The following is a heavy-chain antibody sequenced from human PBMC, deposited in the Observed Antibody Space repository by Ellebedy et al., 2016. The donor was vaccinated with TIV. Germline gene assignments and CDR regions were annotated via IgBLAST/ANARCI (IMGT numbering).Heavy chain of an antibody. Sequence: ASVKVSXXASGYTFTSYGISWVRQAPGQGLEWMGWISAYNGNTNYAQKLQGRVTMTTDTSTSTAYMELRSLRSDDTAVYYCARVSRKAVAGTGHYYYGMDVWGQGTTVTVSS. CDR3: ARVSRKAVAGTGHYYYGMDV. J-gene: IGHJ6*02. CDR1: GYTFTSYG. V-gene: IGHV1-18*04. D-gene: IGHD6-19*01. CDR2: ISAYNGNT.